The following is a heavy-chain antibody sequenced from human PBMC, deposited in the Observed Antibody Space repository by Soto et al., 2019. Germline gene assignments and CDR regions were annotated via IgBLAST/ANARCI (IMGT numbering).Heavy chain of an antibody. CDR1: GFTFSNYW. CDR2: INSDGSST. V-gene: IGHV3-74*01. D-gene: IGHD6-19*01. J-gene: IGHJ4*02. CDR3: GRLLAVAGINY. Sequence: EVQLVESGGGLVQPGGSLRLSCAASGFTFSNYWMHWVRQVPGKGLVWVSRINSDGSSTSYADSVEGRFTISRDNAKNKLYLQMNSRGAGDTAVYYCGRLLAVAGINYWGQGTLVTVSS.